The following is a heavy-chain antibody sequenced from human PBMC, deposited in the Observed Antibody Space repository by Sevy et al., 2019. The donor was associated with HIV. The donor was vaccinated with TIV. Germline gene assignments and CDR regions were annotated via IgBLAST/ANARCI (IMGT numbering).Heavy chain of an antibody. CDR3: ARDCSSATCLWGLDV. CDR1: GFTFSNYW. V-gene: IGHV3-7*03. CDR2: IKRDGSEK. J-gene: IGHJ6*02. D-gene: IGHD2-2*01. Sequence: GGSLRLSCAASGFTFSNYWMSWVRHAPGKGLEWVANIKRDGSEKYYVASVKGRFTISRDNAKTSLYLQMNSLRAEDTAVYYGARDCSSATCLWGLDVWGQGTTVTVSS.